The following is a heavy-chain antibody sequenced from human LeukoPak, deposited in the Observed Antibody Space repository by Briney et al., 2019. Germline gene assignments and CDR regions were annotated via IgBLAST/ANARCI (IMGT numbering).Heavy chain of an antibody. J-gene: IGHJ4*02. D-gene: IGHD5-12*01. CDR1: GFTFSDYW. V-gene: IGHV3-7*01. Sequence: GGSLRLSCAASGFTFSDYWMTWVRQAPGKGLEWVAHINQDGSKEHYMDSVKARFTISRDNAKNSLSLQMNSLRAEDTAVYYCVRDGGVSGYDLLDYWGQGTLVTVSS. CDR3: VRDGGVSGYDLLDY. CDR2: INQDGSKE.